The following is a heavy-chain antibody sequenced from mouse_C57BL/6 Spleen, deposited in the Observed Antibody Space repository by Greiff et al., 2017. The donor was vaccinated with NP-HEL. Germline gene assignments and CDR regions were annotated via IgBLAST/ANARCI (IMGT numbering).Heavy chain of an antibody. CDR3: AREGGVVARAMDY. J-gene: IGHJ4*01. CDR2: IDTSDSET. CDR1: GYTFTSYW. Sequence: QVQLQQPGAELVRPGSSVKLSCKASGYTFTSYWMHWVKQRPIQGLEWIGNIDTSDSETHYNQKFKDKATLTVDKSSSTAYMQLSSLTSEDSAVYYCAREGGVVARAMDYWGQGTSVTVSS. D-gene: IGHD1-1*01. V-gene: IGHV1-52*01.